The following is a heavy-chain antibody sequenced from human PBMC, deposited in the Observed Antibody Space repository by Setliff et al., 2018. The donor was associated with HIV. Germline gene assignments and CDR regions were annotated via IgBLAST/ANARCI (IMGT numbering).Heavy chain of an antibody. Sequence: ASVKVSCKASGGTFSSYAISWVRQAPGQGLEWMGGIIPILGIANYAQKFQGRVTITADKSTSTAYMELSSLRSEDTAVYYCARGMDYYDTSGCYQYYFDYWGQGTLVTVSS. CDR2: IIPILGIA. V-gene: IGHV1-69*10. CDR1: GGTFSSYA. D-gene: IGHD3-22*01. J-gene: IGHJ4*02. CDR3: ARGMDYYDTSGCYQYYFDY.